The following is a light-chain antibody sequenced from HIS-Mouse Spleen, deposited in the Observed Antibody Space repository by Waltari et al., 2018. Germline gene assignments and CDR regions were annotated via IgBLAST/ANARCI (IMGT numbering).Light chain of an antibody. Sequence: SYELTQPPSVSVSPGQTARITCSGDALPKKYACWYQQKPGQSPVLVIYQDSKRPSGIPERFSGSNSENTATLTISGTQAMDEADYYCQAWDSSTDVVFGGGTKLTVL. J-gene: IGLJ2*01. CDR1: ALPKKY. V-gene: IGLV3-1*01. CDR2: QDS. CDR3: QAWDSSTDVV.